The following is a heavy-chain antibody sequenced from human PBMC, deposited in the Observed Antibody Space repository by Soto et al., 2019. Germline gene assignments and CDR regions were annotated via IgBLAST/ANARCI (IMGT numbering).Heavy chain of an antibody. Sequence: KPSETLSLTCAVSGGSISSGGYSWSWIRQPPGKGLEWIGYIYHSGSTYYNPSLKSRVTISVDRSKNQFSLKLSSVTAADTAVYYCAFSPRGDDAFDIWGQGTMVTVSS. CDR2: IYHSGST. CDR1: GGSISSGGYS. J-gene: IGHJ3*02. V-gene: IGHV4-30-2*01. D-gene: IGHD3-10*01. CDR3: AFSPRGDDAFDI.